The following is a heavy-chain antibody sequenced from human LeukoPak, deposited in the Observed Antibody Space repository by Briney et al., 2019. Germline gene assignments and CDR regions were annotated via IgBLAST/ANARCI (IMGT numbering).Heavy chain of an antibody. D-gene: IGHD5-12*01. V-gene: IGHV1-69*05. CDR3: ARAAAPVYSGYDFGYYFDY. CDR1: GGTFSSYA. CDR2: IIPIFGTA. Sequence: ASVKLSCKASGGTFSSYAISWVRQAPGQGLEWMGGIIPIFGTANYAQKLQGRVTITTDESTSTAYMGLSSLRSEDTAVYYCARAAAPVYSGYDFGYYFDYWGQGTLVTVSS. J-gene: IGHJ4*01.